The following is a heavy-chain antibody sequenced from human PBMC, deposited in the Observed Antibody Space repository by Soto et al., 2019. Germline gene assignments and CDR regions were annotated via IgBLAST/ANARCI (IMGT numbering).Heavy chain of an antibody. D-gene: IGHD1-26*01. CDR2: IHYSGST. CDR1: GGSISTYY. V-gene: IGHV4-59*08. CDR3: ARRYYDGNYWYFDL. J-gene: IGHJ2*01. Sequence: QVQLQESGPGLVKPSETLSLTCTVSGGSISTYYWSWIRQPPGKGLEWIGYIHYSGSTNYNPSLKSRVAISVDTSKNQFSLKLTYVTAADTAVYYCARRYYDGNYWYFDLWGRGTLVTVSS.